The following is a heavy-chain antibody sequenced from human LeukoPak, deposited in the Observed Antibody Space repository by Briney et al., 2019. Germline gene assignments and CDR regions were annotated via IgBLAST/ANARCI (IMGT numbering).Heavy chain of an antibody. V-gene: IGHV3-30*02. CDR1: GFTFSSYG. CDR2: IRYDGSNK. CDR3: AKAHWNYGGWGTDFLGYPQLDY. D-gene: IGHD1-7*01. Sequence: GGSLRLSCAASGFTFSSYGMHWVRQAPGKGLEWVAFIRYDGSNKYYADSVKGRFTISRDNSKNTLYLQMNSLRAEDTAVYYCAKAHWNYGGWGTDFLGYPQLDYWGQGTLVTVSS. J-gene: IGHJ4*02.